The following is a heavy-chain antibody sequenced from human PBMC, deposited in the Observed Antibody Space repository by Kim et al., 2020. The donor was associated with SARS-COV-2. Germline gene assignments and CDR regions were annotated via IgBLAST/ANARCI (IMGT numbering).Heavy chain of an antibody. D-gene: IGHD2-15*01. Sequence: YHPTLKSRVTRSVDTSKNQFYLKLSSVTAADTAVYYCARHYPIEEWWYDYWGQGTLVTVSS. CDR3: ARHYPIEEWWYDY. V-gene: IGHV4-59*08. J-gene: IGHJ4*02.